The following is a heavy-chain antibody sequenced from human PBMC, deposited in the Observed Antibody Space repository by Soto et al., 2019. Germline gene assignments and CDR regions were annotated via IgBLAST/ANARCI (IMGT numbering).Heavy chain of an antibody. D-gene: IGHD3-16*02. Sequence: GGSLGLSCAASGFTFSSYGMHWVRQAPGKGLEWVAVISYDGSNKYYADSVKGRFTISRDNSKNTLYLQMNSLRAEDTAVYYCAKDIMITFGGVIAPDYWGQGTLVTVSS. V-gene: IGHV3-30*18. CDR2: ISYDGSNK. CDR3: AKDIMITFGGVIAPDY. CDR1: GFTFSSYG. J-gene: IGHJ4*02.